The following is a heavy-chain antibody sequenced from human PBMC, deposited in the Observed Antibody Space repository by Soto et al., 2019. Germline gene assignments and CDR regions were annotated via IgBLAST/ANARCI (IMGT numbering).Heavy chain of an antibody. CDR1: GFTFRSYV. CDR2: TSYDGSNK. J-gene: IGHJ1*01. D-gene: IGHD3-16*01. Sequence: QVQLVESGGGVVQPGTSLRVSCVGSGFTFRSYVIHWVRQAPGKGLEWVALTSYDGSNKYYGDSVRGRFTISRDNSRNKVDLQMDSLRLEDTALYYCARWGTTGGLDVWGQGTRVSV. CDR3: ARWGTTGGLDV. V-gene: IGHV3-33*05.